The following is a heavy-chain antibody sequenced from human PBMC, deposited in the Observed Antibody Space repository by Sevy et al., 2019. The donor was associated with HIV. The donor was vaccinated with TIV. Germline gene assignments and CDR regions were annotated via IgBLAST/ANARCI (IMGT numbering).Heavy chain of an antibody. CDR3: GGGVDGVRGGYEY. D-gene: IGHD3-10*01. Sequence: GGSLRLSCAASGFTFSNYYMNWIRQAPGKGLEWVSSISISGRMISYADSVKGRFTISRDNAKNSLYLQMSSLRADDTGVEYWGGGVDGVRGGYEYWGQGTLVTVSS. V-gene: IGHV3-11*01. CDR1: GFTFSNYY. J-gene: IGHJ4*02. CDR2: ISISGRMI.